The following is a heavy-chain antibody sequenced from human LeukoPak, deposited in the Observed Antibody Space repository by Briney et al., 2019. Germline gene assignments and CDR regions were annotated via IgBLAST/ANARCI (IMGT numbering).Heavy chain of an antibody. CDR3: ASYYDSRRRAFDI. CDR1: GDSVSSNSAA. V-gene: IGHV6-1*01. Sequence: SQTLSLTCAISGDSVSSNSAAWNWIRQSPSRGLEWLVRTYYRSKWYNDYAVSVKSRITINPDTSKNHFSLQLNSVTPEDTAVYYCASYYDSRRRAFDIWGQGTMVTVSS. J-gene: IGHJ3*02. D-gene: IGHD3-22*01. CDR2: TYYRSKWYN.